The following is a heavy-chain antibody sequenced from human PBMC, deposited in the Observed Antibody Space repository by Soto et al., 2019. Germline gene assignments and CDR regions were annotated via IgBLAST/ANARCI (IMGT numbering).Heavy chain of an antibody. J-gene: IGHJ6*02. D-gene: IGHD4-17*01. CDR1: GYSFTSYW. V-gene: IGHV5-51*01. CDR2: IYPGDSDT. CDR3: ARGKTTVTHYYYYGMDV. Sequence: PGESLKISCKGYGYSFTSYWIGWVRQMPGKGLEWMGIIYPGDSDTRYSPSFQGQVTISADKSISTAYLQWSSLKASDTAMYYCARGKTTVTHYYYYGMDVWGQGTTVTVSS.